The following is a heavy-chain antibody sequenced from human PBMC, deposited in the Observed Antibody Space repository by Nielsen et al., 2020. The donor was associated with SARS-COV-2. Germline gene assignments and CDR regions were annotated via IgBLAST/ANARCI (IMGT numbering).Heavy chain of an antibody. CDR2: ISSSSSTI. CDR3: ARDYYDSSGYYSLDAFDI. CDR1: GFTFSSYS. Sequence: GESLKISCAASGFTFSSYSMNWVRQAPGKGLEWVSYISSSSSTIYYADSVKGRFTISRDNAKNSLYLQMNSLRDEDTAVYYCARDYYDSSGYYSLDAFDIWGQGTMVTVSS. D-gene: IGHD3-22*01. J-gene: IGHJ3*02. V-gene: IGHV3-48*02.